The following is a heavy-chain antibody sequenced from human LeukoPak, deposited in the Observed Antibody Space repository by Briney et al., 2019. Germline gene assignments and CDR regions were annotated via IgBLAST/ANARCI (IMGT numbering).Heavy chain of an antibody. Sequence: GGSLRLSCAVSGITLSNYRMSWVRQAPGKGLEWVSTVNADGGNTYYADSVKGRFTISRDNSKSTLILQMNSLRVEDTALYYCTKRVKYGGTWDHFADWGQGTLVTVSS. D-gene: IGHD1-26*01. V-gene: IGHV3-23*01. CDR2: VNADGGNT. CDR3: TKRVKYGGTWDHFAD. J-gene: IGHJ4*02. CDR1: GITLSNYR.